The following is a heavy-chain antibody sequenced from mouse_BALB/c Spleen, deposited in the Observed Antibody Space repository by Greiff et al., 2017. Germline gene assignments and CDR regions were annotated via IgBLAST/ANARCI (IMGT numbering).Heavy chain of an antibody. CDR3: ARCYGSSFHFDY. Sequence: VQLQQPGPELVKPGASVKISCKTSGYTFTEYTMHWVKQSHGKSLDWIGGINPNNGGTSYNQKFKGKATLTVDKSSSTAYMELRSLTSEDSAVYYCARCYGSSFHFDYWGQGTTLTVTS. V-gene: IGHV1-18*01. CDR1: GYTFTEYT. CDR2: INPNNGGT. J-gene: IGHJ2*01. D-gene: IGHD1-1*01.